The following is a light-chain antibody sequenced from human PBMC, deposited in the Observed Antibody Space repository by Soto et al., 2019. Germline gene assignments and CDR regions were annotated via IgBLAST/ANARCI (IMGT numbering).Light chain of an antibody. J-gene: IGLJ2*01. CDR1: SSNIGSNA. CDR2: NND. Sequence: QSVLTQPPSASGTPGQRVTISCSGSSSNIGSNAVNWYQHIPGTAPKFLIHNNDHRPSGVPDRFSGSKSGTSASLAISGLQSDDEADYYCAAWDGSLSAVLFGGGTKLTVL. V-gene: IGLV1-44*01. CDR3: AAWDGSLSAVL.